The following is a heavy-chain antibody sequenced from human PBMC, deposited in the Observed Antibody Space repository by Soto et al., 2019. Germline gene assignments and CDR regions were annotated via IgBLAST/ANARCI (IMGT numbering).Heavy chain of an antibody. D-gene: IGHD6-13*01. CDR2: IYHSGST. CDR3: ARPRVAAAGHYFDY. J-gene: IGHJ4*02. CDR1: GYSISSGYY. V-gene: IGHV4-38-2*01. Sequence: KPSETLSLTCAVSGYSISSGYYWGWIRQPPGKGLECIGSIYHSGSTYYNSSLKSRVTISVDTSKNQFSLKLSSVTAADTAVYYCARPRVAAAGHYFDYWGQGILVTVSS.